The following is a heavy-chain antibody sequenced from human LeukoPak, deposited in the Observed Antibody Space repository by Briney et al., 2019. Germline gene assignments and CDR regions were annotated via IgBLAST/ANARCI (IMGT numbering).Heavy chain of an antibody. CDR1: GFTFSSYE. V-gene: IGHV3-48*03. J-gene: IGHJ3*02. D-gene: IGHD6-13*01. CDR2: ISSSGSTI. CDR3: AKRGAAAGTGDAFDI. Sequence: GGSLRLSCAASGFTFSSYEMNWVRQAPGKGLEWVSYISSSGSTIYYADSVKGRFTISRDNAKNSLYLQMNSLRAEDTALYYCAKRGAAAGTGDAFDIWGQGTMVTVSS.